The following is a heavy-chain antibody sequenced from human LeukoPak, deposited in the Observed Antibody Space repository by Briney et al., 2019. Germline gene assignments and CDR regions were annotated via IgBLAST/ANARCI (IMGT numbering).Heavy chain of an antibody. CDR1: GFTFSSYG. CDR2: IWYEADKE. CDR3: ARERDPYGDYIIDAFDI. D-gene: IGHD4-17*01. J-gene: IGHJ3*02. Sequence: GGSLRLSCAASGFTFSSYGMHWVRQAPGKGLEWVAIIWYEADKEFYGDSVKGRFTISRDNSHNALYLQMNSLRVEDTAVYYCARERDPYGDYIIDAFDIWGRGTMVTVSS. V-gene: IGHV3-33*01.